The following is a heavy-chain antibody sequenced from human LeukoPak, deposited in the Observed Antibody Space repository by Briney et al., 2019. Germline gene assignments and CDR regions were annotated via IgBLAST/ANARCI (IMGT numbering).Heavy chain of an antibody. CDR3: ARDSTGLRYFDWLLPYYYYYGMDV. CDR1: GYTFTSYG. D-gene: IGHD3-9*01. CDR2: ISAYNGNT. V-gene: IGHV1-18*01. Sequence: ASVKVSCKAPGYTFTSYGISWVRQAPGQGLEWMGWISAYNGNTNYAQKLQGRVTMTTDTSTSTAYMELRSLRSDDTAVYYCARDSTGLRYFDWLLPYYYYYGMDVWGQGTTVTVSS. J-gene: IGHJ6*02.